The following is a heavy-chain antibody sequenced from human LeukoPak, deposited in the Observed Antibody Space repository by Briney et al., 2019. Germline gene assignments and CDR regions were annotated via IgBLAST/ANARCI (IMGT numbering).Heavy chain of an antibody. CDR3: ARGRQFYYYYGMDV. CDR2: INHSGST. J-gene: IGHJ6*02. V-gene: IGHV4-34*01. Sequence: SETLSLTCAVYGGSFSGYYWSWIRQPPGKGLEWIGEINHSGSTNYNPSLKSRVTISADTSKNQFSLKLSSVTAADTAVYYCARGRQFYYYYGMDVWGQGTTVTVSS. CDR1: GGSFSGYY.